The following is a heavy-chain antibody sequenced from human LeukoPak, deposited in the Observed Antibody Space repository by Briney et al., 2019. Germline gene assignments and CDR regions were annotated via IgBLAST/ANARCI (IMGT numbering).Heavy chain of an antibody. Sequence: GGSLRLSCTVSGFTVSSNSMSWVRQAPGKGLEWVSFIYSDNTHYSDSVKGRFTISRDNSKNTLYFQMNSLRAEDTAVYYCARRAGAYSHPYDYRGQGTLVTVSS. CDR3: ARRAGAYSHPYDY. D-gene: IGHD4/OR15-4a*01. V-gene: IGHV3-53*01. CDR2: IYSDNT. J-gene: IGHJ4*02. CDR1: GFTVSSNS.